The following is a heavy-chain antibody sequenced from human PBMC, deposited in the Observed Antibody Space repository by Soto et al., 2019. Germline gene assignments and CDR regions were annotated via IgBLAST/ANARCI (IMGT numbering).Heavy chain of an antibody. Sequence: SETLSLTCTVSGGSISSYYWSWIRQPPGKGLEWIGYIYYSGSTNYNPSLKSRVTISVDTSKNQFSLKLSSVTAADTAVYYCARVLYYDYVWGSYRFDYWGQGTLVTVSS. J-gene: IGHJ4*02. CDR1: GGSISSYY. CDR2: IYYSGST. D-gene: IGHD3-16*02. V-gene: IGHV4-59*12. CDR3: ARVLYYDYVWGSYRFDY.